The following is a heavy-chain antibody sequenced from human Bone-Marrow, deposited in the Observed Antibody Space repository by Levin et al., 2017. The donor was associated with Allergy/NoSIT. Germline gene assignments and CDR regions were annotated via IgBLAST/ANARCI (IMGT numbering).Heavy chain of an antibody. CDR3: ARGAGQASGGWHFDY. D-gene: IGHD6-19*01. J-gene: IGHJ4*02. V-gene: IGHV4-59*01. CDR2: IFYSGST. Sequence: LSLPFPFSFFSLLRSSLSWIRQPPGKGLEWIGYIFYSGSTNYNPSLESRVTLSVAPPNNQFSLKLDSVTAADTAIYYCARGAGQASGGWHFDYWGQGTLVTVSS. CDR1: FFSLLRSS.